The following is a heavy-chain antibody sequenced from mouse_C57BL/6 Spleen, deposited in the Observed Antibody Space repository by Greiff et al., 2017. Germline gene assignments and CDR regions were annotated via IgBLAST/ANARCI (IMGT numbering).Heavy chain of an antibody. CDR2: LYPGSGNT. Sequence: QVQLQQSGAELVRPGASVKLSCKASGYTFTDYYINWVKQRPGQGLEWIARLYPGSGNTYYNEKFKGKATLTAEKYSSTAYMQLSSLTAEDSAVYFCARGGIITTVVADGFAYWGQGTLVTVSA. V-gene: IGHV1-76*01. CDR1: GYTFTDYY. CDR3: ARGGIITTVVADGFAY. D-gene: IGHD1-1*01. J-gene: IGHJ3*01.